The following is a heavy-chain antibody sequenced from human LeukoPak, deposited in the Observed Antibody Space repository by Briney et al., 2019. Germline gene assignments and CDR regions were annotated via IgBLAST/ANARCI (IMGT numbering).Heavy chain of an antibody. D-gene: IGHD3-22*01. CDR2: ISGSGGST. CDR1: GFTFSSYA. V-gene: IGHV3-23*01. J-gene: IGHJ4*02. Sequence: GGSLRLSCAASGFTFSSYAMSWVRQAPGKGLEWVSGISGSGGSTHYADSVKGRFTISGDNSKNTLYLQMNSLRAEDTAVYYCAKCNRYYYDSSGYSAADYWGQGTLVTVSS. CDR3: AKCNRYYYDSSGYSAADY.